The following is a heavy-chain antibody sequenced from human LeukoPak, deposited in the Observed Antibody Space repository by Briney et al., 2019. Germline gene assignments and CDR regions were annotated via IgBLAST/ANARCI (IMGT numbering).Heavy chain of an antibody. CDR3: ARQRQVVQGLYDF. Sequence: SQTLSLTCTVSGGSISSGSYYWGWVRQPAGKGLEWVGRIYTSGSTNYNPSLKSRVTISVDTSKNQFSLSLNSVTAADTAIYYCARQRQVVQGLYDFWGQGTLVIVSS. CDR1: GGSISSGSYY. V-gene: IGHV4-61*02. CDR2: IYTSGST. D-gene: IGHD6-25*01. J-gene: IGHJ4*02.